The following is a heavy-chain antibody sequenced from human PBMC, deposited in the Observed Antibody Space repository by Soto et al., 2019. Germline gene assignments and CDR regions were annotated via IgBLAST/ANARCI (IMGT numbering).Heavy chain of an antibody. Sequence: QVQLVQSGSEVKKPGSSVKVSCKTSGGTLSSFAISWVRQDPGQGLEWVGTFIPVVAMAKYGQNFQGRVTSTADQSTNTLFMELSSLTYEDTAMYYCANGHDNSFYYGRDAWGQGTTGTVSS. J-gene: IGHJ6*02. CDR2: FIPVVAMA. CDR3: ANGHDNSFYYGRDA. V-gene: IGHV1-69*04. D-gene: IGHD1-1*01. CDR1: GGTLSSFA.